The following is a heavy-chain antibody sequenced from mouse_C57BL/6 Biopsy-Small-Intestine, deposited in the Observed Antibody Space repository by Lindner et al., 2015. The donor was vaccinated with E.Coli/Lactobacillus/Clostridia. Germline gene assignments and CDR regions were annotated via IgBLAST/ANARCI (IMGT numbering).Heavy chain of an antibody. CDR2: MSPDRDSS. CDR3: ARSRKRAWNDAFDL. CDR1: VDSFIGYD. V-gene: IGHV1-77*01. Sequence: SVKVSCKDSVDSFIGYDINWVRQVPGQGLEWMGRMSPDRDSSVYAQNFQGRVTMTRDTAISTVYMELSGLTFRDTAVYFCARSRKRAWNDAFDLWGQGT. J-gene: IGHJ3*01. D-gene: IGHD2-3*01.